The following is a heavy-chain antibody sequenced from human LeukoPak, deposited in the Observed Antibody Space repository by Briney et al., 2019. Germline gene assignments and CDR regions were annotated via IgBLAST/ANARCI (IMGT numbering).Heavy chain of an antibody. V-gene: IGHV3-15*01. CDR1: GFTFTNAW. CDR2: IKKKTDGGTA. J-gene: IGHJ4*02. Sequence: PGGCLRLSCAASGFTFTNAWMNWVRQAPGKGLEWVGRIKKKTDGGTADYAAPVKGRFTISRDDSKNTLYVQMNSLKTEDTGVYYCTTQPPGDYWGQGTLVTVSS. CDR3: TTQPPGDY.